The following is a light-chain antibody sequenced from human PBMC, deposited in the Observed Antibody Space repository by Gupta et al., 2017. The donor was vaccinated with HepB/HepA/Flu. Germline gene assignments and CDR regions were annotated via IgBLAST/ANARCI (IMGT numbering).Light chain of an antibody. CDR1: QSISSY. CDR3: QQSYSTPRT. Sequence: DIQMTHSPSSLSASVGDRVTITRRASQSISSYLNWYQQKPGKAPKLLIYAASSLQSGVPSRFSGSGAGTDFTITISRLQPEDFATYYCQQSYSTPRTFGQGTKVEIK. J-gene: IGKJ1*01. V-gene: IGKV1-39*01. CDR2: AAS.